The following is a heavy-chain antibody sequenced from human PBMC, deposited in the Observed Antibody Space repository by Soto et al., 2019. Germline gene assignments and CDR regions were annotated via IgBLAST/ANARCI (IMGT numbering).Heavy chain of an antibody. V-gene: IGHV3-33*01. D-gene: IGHD3-10*01. CDR3: ARDRTYFGSGAVGMDV. CDR2: LRYDGSKE. J-gene: IGHJ6*02. CDR1: GFTFSSYG. Sequence: ESGGGVVQPGRSLRLSCAASGFTFSSYGMYWVRQAPGKGLEWLANLRYDGSKEYYADFVRGRFTISRDNSKNTLYLQMNSLRAEDTAVYYCARDRTYFGSGAVGMDVWGQGTTVTVSS.